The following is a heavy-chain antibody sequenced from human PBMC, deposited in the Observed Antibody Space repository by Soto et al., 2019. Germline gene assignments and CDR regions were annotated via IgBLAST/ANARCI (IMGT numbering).Heavy chain of an antibody. V-gene: IGHV3-30*18. Sequence: QVQLVESGGGVVQPGRSLRLSCAASGFTFSSYGMHWVRQAPGKGLEWVAVISYDGSNKYYADSVKGRFTISRDNSKNTLYLQMNSLRAEDTAVYYCAKWGSSRGFAAISYYDSSGTFDYWGQGTLVTVSS. CDR3: AKWGSSRGFAAISYYDSSGTFDY. CDR2: ISYDGSNK. J-gene: IGHJ4*02. D-gene: IGHD3-22*01. CDR1: GFTFSSYG.